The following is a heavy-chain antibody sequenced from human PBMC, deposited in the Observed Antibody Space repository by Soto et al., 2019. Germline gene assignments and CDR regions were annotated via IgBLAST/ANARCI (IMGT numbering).Heavy chain of an antibody. CDR1: SDSIAGENW. Sequence: QVQLQESGPGLVKPSETLSLTCTVSSDSIAGENWWSWVRQPPGMGLEWIGEIFPTGGTNYNPSLKSRVTMEVDKSKNQFSLNVISATAADTAVYYCARVFSSGSGWMNYFDVWGQGTLVSVSS. V-gene: IGHV4-4*02. CDR2: IFPTGGT. D-gene: IGHD6-25*01. CDR3: ARVFSSGSGWMNYFDV. J-gene: IGHJ4*02.